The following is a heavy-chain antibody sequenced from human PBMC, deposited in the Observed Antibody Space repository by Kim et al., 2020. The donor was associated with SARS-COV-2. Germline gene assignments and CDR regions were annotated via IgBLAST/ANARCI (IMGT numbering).Heavy chain of an antibody. D-gene: IGHD3-16*02. CDR2: ISHTSRTI. Sequence: GGSLRLSCEASEFSFSDSYIHWIRQTPEKGLEWLSYISHTSRTIYYADSVRGRFTISRDNDKRSAFLQMDNISIEDTGTYYCAGRVWDGHGYRLFDFWG. CDR1: EFSFSDSY. J-gene: IGHJ3*01. CDR3: AGRVWDGHGYRLFDF. V-gene: IGHV3-11*01.